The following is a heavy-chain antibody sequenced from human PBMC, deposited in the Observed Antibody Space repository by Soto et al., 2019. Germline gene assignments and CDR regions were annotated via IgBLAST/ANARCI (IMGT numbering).Heavy chain of an antibody. CDR1: GGSISSSSYY. V-gene: IGHV4-39*01. J-gene: IGHJ4*02. Sequence: SETLSLTCTVSGGSISSSSYYWGWIRQPPGKGLEWIGSIYYSGSTYYNPSLKSRVTISVDTSKNQFSLKLSSVTAADTAVYYCARVRFLSGNWNDVNHLFDYWGQGTLVTVSS. CDR3: ARVRFLSGNWNDVNHLFDY. D-gene: IGHD1-1*01. CDR2: IYYSGST.